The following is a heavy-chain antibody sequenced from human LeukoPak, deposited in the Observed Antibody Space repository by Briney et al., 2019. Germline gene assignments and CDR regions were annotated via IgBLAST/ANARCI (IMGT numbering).Heavy chain of an antibody. V-gene: IGHV1-2*02. CDR2: INPNSGGT. J-gene: IGHJ5*02. Sequence: ASVTVSCTASVYTFTVYYMHWVRQAPGQGLEWMGWINPNSGGTNYAQKFQGRVTMTRDTSISTAYMELSRLRSDDTAVYYCARENGSGSHTIFGVVENWFDPWGQGTLVTVSS. CDR1: VYTFTVYY. D-gene: IGHD3-3*01. CDR3: ARENGSGSHTIFGVVENWFDP.